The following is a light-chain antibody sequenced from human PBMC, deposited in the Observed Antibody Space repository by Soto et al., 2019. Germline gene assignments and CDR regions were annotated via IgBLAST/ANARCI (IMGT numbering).Light chain of an antibody. J-gene: IGLJ1*01. V-gene: IGLV1-40*01. Sequence: QSVLTQPPSVSGAPGQRVTISCTGSSSNIGAGYDVHWYQQLPGTAPKLLIYGNSNRPSGVPDRFSGSKSGTSASLAITGLQAEDEADYSCCSFAGSYTYVFGGGTKVTVL. CDR3: CSFAGSYTYV. CDR1: SSNIGAGYD. CDR2: GNS.